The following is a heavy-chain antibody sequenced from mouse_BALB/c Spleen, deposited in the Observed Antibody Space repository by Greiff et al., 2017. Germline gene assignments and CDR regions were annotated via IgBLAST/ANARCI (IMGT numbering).Heavy chain of an antibody. D-gene: IGHD2-10*01. CDR1: GYSITSGYY. Sequence: EVKVEESGPGLVKPSQSLSLTCSVTGYSITSGYYWNWIRQFPGNKLEWMGYISYDGSNNYNPSLKNRISITRDTSKNQFFLKLNSVTTEDTATYYCASPYYGNYVYFDVWGAGTTVTVSS. V-gene: IGHV3-6*02. CDR2: ISYDGSN. CDR3: ASPYYGNYVYFDV. J-gene: IGHJ1*01.